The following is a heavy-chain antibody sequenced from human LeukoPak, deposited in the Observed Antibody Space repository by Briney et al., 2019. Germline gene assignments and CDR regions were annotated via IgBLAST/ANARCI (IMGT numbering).Heavy chain of an antibody. J-gene: IGHJ4*02. CDR2: ISWNSGSI. CDR1: GFIFDDYA. D-gene: IGHD5-18*01. Sequence: GGSLRLSCAASGFIFDDYAMHWVRQAPGKGLEWVSGISWNSGSIGYADSVKGRFTISRDNAKNSLYLQMNSLRAEDTALYYCAKGGYSYGYHRLDYWGQGTLVTVSS. V-gene: IGHV3-9*01. CDR3: AKGGYSYGYHRLDY.